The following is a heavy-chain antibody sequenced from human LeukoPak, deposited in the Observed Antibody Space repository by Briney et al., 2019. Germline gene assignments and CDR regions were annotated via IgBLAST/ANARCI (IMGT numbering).Heavy chain of an antibody. J-gene: IGHJ5*02. CDR1: GGSFSGYY. CDR2: INHSGST. V-gene: IGHV4-34*01. D-gene: IGHD6-13*01. Sequence: SETLSLTCAVYGGSFSGYYWSWIRQPPGKGLEWIGEINHSGSTNYNPSLKSRLTISVDTSKNQFSLKLSSVTAADTAVYYCAREPTSYYSSSWYGANNWFDPWGQGTLVTVSS. CDR3: AREPTSYYSSSWYGANNWFDP.